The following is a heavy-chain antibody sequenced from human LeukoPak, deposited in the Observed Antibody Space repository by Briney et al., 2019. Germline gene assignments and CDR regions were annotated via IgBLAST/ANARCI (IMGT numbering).Heavy chain of an antibody. J-gene: IGHJ4*02. V-gene: IGHV1-69*01. CDR3: ARDLRSSGSYYPSYFDY. CDR2: IIPIFGTA. D-gene: IGHD3-10*01. CDR1: GGTFSSYA. Sequence: KISCKASGGTFSSYAISWVRQAPGQGLEWMGGIIPIFGTANYAQKFQGRVTITADESTSTAYMELSSLRSEDTAVYYCARDLRSSGSYYPSYFDYWGQGTLVTVSS.